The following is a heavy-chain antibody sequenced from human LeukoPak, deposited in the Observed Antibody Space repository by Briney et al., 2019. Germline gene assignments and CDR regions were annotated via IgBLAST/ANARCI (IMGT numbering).Heavy chain of an antibody. CDR1: GDSISSFF. CDR3: ARGAQWFDP. Sequence: SETLSLTCTVFGDSISSFFWSWIRQPAGKGLEWIGRIYTSETTNYNPSLKSRVTMSVDTSKNEIYLRLSSVTAADTAVYYCARGAQWFDPWVQGTLVTVSS. J-gene: IGHJ5*02. CDR2: IYTSETT. V-gene: IGHV4-4*07.